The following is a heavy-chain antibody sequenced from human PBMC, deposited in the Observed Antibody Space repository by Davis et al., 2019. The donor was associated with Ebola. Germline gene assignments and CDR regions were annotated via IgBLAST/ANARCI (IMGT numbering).Heavy chain of an antibody. J-gene: IGHJ6*02. CDR2: IKQDGSEK. Sequence: GGSLRLSCVASGFTLDDYAVHWVRQAPGKGLEWVANIKQDGSEKYYVDSVKGRFTISRDNSKNTLYLQMNSLRAEDTAVYYCAKDTVLSYYYGMDVWGQGTTVTVSS. V-gene: IGHV3-7*01. D-gene: IGHD4-11*01. CDR1: GFTLDDYA. CDR3: AKDTVLSYYYGMDV.